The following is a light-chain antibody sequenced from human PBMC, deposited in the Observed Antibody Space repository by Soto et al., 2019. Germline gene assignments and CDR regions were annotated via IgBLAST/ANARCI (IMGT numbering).Light chain of an antibody. V-gene: IGKV1-5*03. J-gene: IGKJ1*01. CDR3: QQFHRYS. CDR2: K. CDR1: QSISGW. Sequence: DIQMTQSPSTLSASVGDRVIITCRASQSISGWMAWYQQKAVKAPNLLIYKTLKSGVTSRFSGSGSGTELTLSSRHLQPDDFATYYCQQFHRYSFGQGTTVEIK.